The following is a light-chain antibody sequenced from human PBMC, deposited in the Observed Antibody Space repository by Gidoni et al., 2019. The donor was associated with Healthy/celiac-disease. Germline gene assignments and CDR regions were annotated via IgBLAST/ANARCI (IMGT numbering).Light chain of an antibody. J-gene: IGKJ4*01. CDR3: QQYYSTLLT. CDR2: WAS. CDR1: PRVLYSSNNKNY. Sequence: DIVMPHSPDSLAVSLGERAPINCKSSPRVLYSSNNKNYLDWYQQKPGQPPKLLIYWASTRESGVPDRFSGSGSGTDFTLTISSLQAEDVAVYYCQQYYSTLLTFGGGTKVEIK. V-gene: IGKV4-1*01.